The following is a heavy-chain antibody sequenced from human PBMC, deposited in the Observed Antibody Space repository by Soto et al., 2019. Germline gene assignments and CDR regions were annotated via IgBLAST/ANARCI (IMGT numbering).Heavy chain of an antibody. J-gene: IGHJ5*02. CDR3: ARGALGDILTELGWFDP. CDR1: GYTFTGYY. V-gene: IGHV1-2*02. Sequence: QVQLVQSGAEVKKPGASVKVSCKASGYTFTGYYMHWVRQAPGQGLEWMGWINPNSGGTNYAQKFQGRVPMTRDTSISTAYMELSRLRSDDTAVYYCARGALGDILTELGWFDPWGQGTLVTVSS. D-gene: IGHD3-9*01. CDR2: INPNSGGT.